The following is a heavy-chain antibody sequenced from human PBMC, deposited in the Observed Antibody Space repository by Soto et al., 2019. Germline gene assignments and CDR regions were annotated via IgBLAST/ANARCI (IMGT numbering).Heavy chain of an antibody. CDR2: MNPNSGNT. CDR1: GYTFTSYD. CDR3: ARGQNYDFWSGYFNLGYMDV. D-gene: IGHD3-3*01. Sequence: ASVKVSCKASGYTFTSYDINWVRQATGQGLEWMGWMNPNSGNTGYAQKFQGRVTMTRNTSISTAYMELSSLRSEDTAVYYCARGQNYDFWSGYFNLGYMDVWGKGTTVTVSS. J-gene: IGHJ6*03. V-gene: IGHV1-8*01.